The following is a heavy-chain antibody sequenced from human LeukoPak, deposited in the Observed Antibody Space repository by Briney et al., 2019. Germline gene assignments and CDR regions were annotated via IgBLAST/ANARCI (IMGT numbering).Heavy chain of an antibody. CDR1: GGTFSSYA. Sequence: SVKVSCKASGGTFSSYAISWVRQAPGQGLEWMGRIIPILGIANYAQKFQGRVTITADKSTSTAYMELRSLRSDDTAVYYCARDSMAGRPLDYWGQGTLVTVSS. D-gene: IGHD2/OR15-2a*01. V-gene: IGHV1-69*04. J-gene: IGHJ4*02. CDR3: ARDSMAGRPLDY. CDR2: IIPILGIA.